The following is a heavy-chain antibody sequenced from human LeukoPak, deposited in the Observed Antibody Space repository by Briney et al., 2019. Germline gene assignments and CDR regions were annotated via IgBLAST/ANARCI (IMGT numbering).Heavy chain of an antibody. V-gene: IGHV1-58*02. CDR2: IVVDTGYT. CDR1: GFTFTTSA. J-gene: IGHJ6*02. Sequence: SVRVSCKASGFTFTTSAMQWVRQARGQRLEWIGWIVVDTGYTNYAQTFQERLTITRDMSTSTAYMDLSGLRSEDTAVYYCAADLMPQTGYAYGMGVWGQGTTVTVSS. CDR3: AADLMPQTGYAYGMGV. D-gene: IGHD5-12*01.